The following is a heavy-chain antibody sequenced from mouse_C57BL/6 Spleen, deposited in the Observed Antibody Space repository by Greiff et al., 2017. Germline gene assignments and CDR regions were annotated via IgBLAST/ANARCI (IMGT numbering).Heavy chain of an antibody. V-gene: IGHV1-54*01. J-gene: IGHJ1*03. D-gene: IGHD1-1*01. Sequence: VQLQQSGAELVRPGTSVKVSCKASGYAFTNYLIEWVKQRPGQGLEWIGVINPGSGGTNYNEKFKGKATLTADKSSSTAYMQLSSLTSEDSAVYFCARSEVYYGSSWYFDVWGTGTTVTVSS. CDR3: ARSEVYYGSSWYFDV. CDR2: INPGSGGT. CDR1: GYAFTNYL.